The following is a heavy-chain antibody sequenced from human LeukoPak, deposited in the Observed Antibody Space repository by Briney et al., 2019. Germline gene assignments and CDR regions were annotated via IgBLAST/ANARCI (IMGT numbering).Heavy chain of an antibody. J-gene: IGHJ4*02. D-gene: IGHD3-10*01. V-gene: IGHV3-11*03. CDR3: ARIRRGVIQSDFDY. Sequence: GGSLRLSCAASGFTFSDYYMSWIRQAPGKGLEWVSYISSSSSYTNYADPVKGRFTISRDNAKNSLYLQMNSLRAEDTAVYYCARIRRGVIQSDFDYWGQGTLVTVSS. CDR1: GFTFSDYY. CDR2: ISSSSSYT.